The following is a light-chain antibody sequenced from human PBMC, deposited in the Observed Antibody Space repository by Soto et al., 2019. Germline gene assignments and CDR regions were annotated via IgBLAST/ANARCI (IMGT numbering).Light chain of an antibody. V-gene: IGKV3D-15*01. J-gene: IGKJ1*01. Sequence: ENVLTQSPGTLSLSPGERATLSCRASQSISSSSLAWYQQEPGRAPRLLIYGDSTRAAGIPARFSGSGSGTEFTLTISSLQSEDVAIYYCQQYHKWPPSTFGQGTKVDIK. CDR3: QQYHKWPPST. CDR2: GDS. CDR1: QSISSS.